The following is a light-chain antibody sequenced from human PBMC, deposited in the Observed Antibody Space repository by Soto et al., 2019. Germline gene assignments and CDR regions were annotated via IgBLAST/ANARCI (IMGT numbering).Light chain of an antibody. CDR1: SSDVSAYQF. V-gene: IGLV2-11*01. J-gene: IGLJ2*01. CDR2: DVN. CDR3: CSYAGRYTRI. Sequence: QSVLTQPRSVSVSPGQSVTISCTGSSSDVSAYQFVSWYQQHPGKAPKLILYDVNQRPSGVPDRFSGSKSGDTASLTISGLQAEDEADYYCCSYAGRYTRIFGGGTKVTVL.